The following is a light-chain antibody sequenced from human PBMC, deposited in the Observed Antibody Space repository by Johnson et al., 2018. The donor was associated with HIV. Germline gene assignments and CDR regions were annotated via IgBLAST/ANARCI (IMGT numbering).Light chain of an antibody. CDR1: SSNIGNNY. J-gene: IGLJ1*01. CDR3: GTWDSSLSTYV. CDR2: DNN. V-gene: IGLV1-51*02. Sequence: QSVLTQPPSVSAAPGQKVTISCSGSSSNIGNNYVSWYQQLPETAPKLLIYDNNKRPSGIPDRFSDSKSGTSATLGITGLQTGDEADYYCGTWDSSLSTYVFGTGTKVTVL.